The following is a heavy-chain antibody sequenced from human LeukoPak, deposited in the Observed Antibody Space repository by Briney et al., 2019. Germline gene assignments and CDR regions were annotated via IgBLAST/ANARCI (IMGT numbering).Heavy chain of an antibody. CDR1: GYTFTSYG. Sequence: ASVKVSCKASGYTFTSYGISWVRQAPGQGLEWMGWIRAYNGNTNYAQKLQGRVTMTTDTSTSTAYMELRSLRSDDTAVYYCARDRTMYYYGSGSYYMPFDYWGQGTLVTVSS. V-gene: IGHV1-18*01. CDR3: ARDRTMYYYGSGSYYMPFDY. J-gene: IGHJ4*02. D-gene: IGHD3-10*01. CDR2: IRAYNGNT.